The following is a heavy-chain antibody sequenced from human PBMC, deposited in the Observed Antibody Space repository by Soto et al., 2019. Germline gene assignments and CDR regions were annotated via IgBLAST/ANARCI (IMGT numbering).Heavy chain of an antibody. CDR2: INHSGST. CDR3: ARGGRNYRYYYYYYMDV. D-gene: IGHD1-7*01. J-gene: IGHJ6*03. CDR1: GGSFSGYY. V-gene: IGHV4-34*01. Sequence: PSETLSLTCAVYGGSFSGYYWSWIRQPPGKGLEWIEEINHSGSTNYNPSLKSRVTISVDTSKNQFSLKLSSVTAADTAVYYCARGGRNYRYYYYYYMDVWGKGTTVTVSS.